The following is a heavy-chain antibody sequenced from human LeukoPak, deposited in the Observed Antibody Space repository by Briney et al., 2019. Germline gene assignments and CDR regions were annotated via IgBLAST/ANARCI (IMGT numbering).Heavy chain of an antibody. D-gene: IGHD6-13*01. CDR3: AGSSSWDQLDY. CDR2: IYYSGST. J-gene: IGHJ4*02. Sequence: SETLSLTCTVSGGSVSSGSYYWSWIRQPPGKGLEWIGYIYYSGSTNYNPSLKSRVTISVDTSKNQFSLKLSSVTAAYTAVYYCAGSSSWDQLDYWGQGTLVTVSS. CDR1: GGSVSSGSYY. V-gene: IGHV4-61*01.